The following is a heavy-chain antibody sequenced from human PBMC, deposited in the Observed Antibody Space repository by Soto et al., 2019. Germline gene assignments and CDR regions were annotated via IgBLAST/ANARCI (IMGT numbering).Heavy chain of an antibody. CDR3: ARARGILTGYYRGPHNWFDP. J-gene: IGHJ5*02. D-gene: IGHD3-9*01. Sequence: PSVTLSLTCAVYGGSFSGYYWSWIRQPPGKGLEWIGEINHSGSTNYNPSLKSRVTISVDTSKNQFSLKLSSVTAADTAVYYCARARGILTGYYRGPHNWFDPWGQGTLVTVSS. CDR2: INHSGST. CDR1: GGSFSGYY. V-gene: IGHV4-34*01.